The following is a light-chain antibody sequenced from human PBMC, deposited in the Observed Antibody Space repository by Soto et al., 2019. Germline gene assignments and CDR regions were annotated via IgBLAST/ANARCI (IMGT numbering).Light chain of an antibody. J-gene: IGKJ2*01. CDR3: QQRSNWPPMYT. CDR1: QSVSSY. CDR2: AAS. Sequence: EIVLTQSPATLSLSPGERATLSCRASQSVSSYLAWYQQKPGQAPRLLIYAASNRATAIPARFSGSGSGTAFTLTSSSLEPEDFAVYYCQQRSNWPPMYTFGQGTKLEIK. V-gene: IGKV3-11*01.